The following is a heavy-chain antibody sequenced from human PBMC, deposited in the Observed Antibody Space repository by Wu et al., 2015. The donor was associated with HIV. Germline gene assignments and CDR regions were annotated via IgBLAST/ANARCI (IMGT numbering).Heavy chain of an antibody. J-gene: IGHJ6*02. D-gene: IGHD1-1*01. CDR1: GYTFTSYY. CDR2: INPSGGST. Sequence: QVQLVQSGAEVKKPGASVKVSCKASGYTFTSYYMHWVRQAPGQGLEWMGIINPSGGSTSYAQKFQGRVTMTRDTSTSTVYMELSSLRSEDTAVYYCARVFWPDDGYYYYGMDVWGQGTTVTVSS. CDR3: ARVFWPDDGYYYYGMDV. V-gene: IGHV1-46*01.